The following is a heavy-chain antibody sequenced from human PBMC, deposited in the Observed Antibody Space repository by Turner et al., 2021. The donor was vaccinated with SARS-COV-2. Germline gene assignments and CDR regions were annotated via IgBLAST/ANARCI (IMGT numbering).Heavy chain of an antibody. CDR3: ARNSPKWYYYDSSGYYDY. Sequence: QLQLQESGPGLVKPSETLSLTCTVPGGSISSRSYFWGGIRHPPGKGLEWIGSIYYIVSTYHNPALKSRVTISVDTSKNQFSLKLSSVTSADTAVYYCARNSPKWYYYDSSGYYDYWGQGTLVTGSS. V-gene: IGHV4-39*01. CDR1: GGSISSRSYF. D-gene: IGHD3-22*01. CDR2: IYYIVST. J-gene: IGHJ4*02.